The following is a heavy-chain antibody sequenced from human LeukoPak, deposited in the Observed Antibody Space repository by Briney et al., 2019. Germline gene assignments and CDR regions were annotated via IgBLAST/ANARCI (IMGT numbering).Heavy chain of an antibody. CDR1: GFTFSSYA. V-gene: IGHV3-23*01. J-gene: IGHJ4*02. D-gene: IGHD5-18*01. CDR3: AKGGYSYDYPNYFDY. Sequence: GGSLRLSCAASGFTFSSYAMSWVRQAPGKGLEWVSAISGSGGSTYYADSVKGRFTISRDNSKNALYLQMNSLRAEDTAVYYCAKGGYSYDYPNYFDYWGQGTLVTVSS. CDR2: ISGSGGST.